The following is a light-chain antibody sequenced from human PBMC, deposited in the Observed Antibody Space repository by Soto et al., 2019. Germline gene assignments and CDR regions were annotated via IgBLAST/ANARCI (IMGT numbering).Light chain of an antibody. CDR1: QGISNY. Sequence: DIQLTQSPSFLSASVGDRVTISCRASQGISNYLAWYQQKPGKAPKLLIHSAFTLQSGVPSRFSGSGSGTEFTPTISSLQPEDSATYYCQQRNSYPITFGQGTRLEIK. J-gene: IGKJ5*01. CDR3: QQRNSYPIT. V-gene: IGKV1-9*01. CDR2: SAF.